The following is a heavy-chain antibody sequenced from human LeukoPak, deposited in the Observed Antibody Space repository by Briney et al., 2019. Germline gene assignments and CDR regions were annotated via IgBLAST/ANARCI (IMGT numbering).Heavy chain of an antibody. D-gene: IGHD4-17*01. CDR3: ARDTRTTVIPYFDY. CDR1: GFTVSSNY. Sequence: GSLRLSCAASGFTVSSNYMSWVRQAPGKGLEWVSVIYSGGSTYYSDSATGGFTISRDNSKNTLYLQMNSLRAEDTAVYYCARDTRTTVIPYFDYWGQGTLVTVSS. V-gene: IGHV3-66*01. J-gene: IGHJ4*02. CDR2: IYSGGST.